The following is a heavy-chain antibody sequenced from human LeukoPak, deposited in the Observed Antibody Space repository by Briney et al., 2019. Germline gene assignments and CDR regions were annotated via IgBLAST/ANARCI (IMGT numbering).Heavy chain of an antibody. CDR3: ARDMDLGGYTNPFDY. V-gene: IGHV1-18*01. Sequence: ASVKVSCKASGYTFTSYGISWVRQAPGQGLEWMGWISAYNGNTNYAQKLQGRVTMTTDTSTSTAYMELRSLRSEDTAVYYCARDMDLGGYTNPFDYWGQGTLVTVSS. CDR2: ISAYNGNT. J-gene: IGHJ4*02. D-gene: IGHD3-16*02. CDR1: GYTFTSYG.